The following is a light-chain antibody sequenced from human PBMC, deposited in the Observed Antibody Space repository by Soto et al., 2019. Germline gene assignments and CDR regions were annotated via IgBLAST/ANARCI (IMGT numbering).Light chain of an antibody. CDR1: QSVSTY. CDR2: AAS. V-gene: IGKV3-11*01. CDR3: QQRSNWLWT. J-gene: IGKJ1*01. Sequence: PGERATLSCRTSQSVSTYLAWYQQKPDQAPRLLIYAASNRATGIPARFSGSGSGTDCTLTISSLEPEDFAVYYCQQRSNWLWTFGQGTKVEIK.